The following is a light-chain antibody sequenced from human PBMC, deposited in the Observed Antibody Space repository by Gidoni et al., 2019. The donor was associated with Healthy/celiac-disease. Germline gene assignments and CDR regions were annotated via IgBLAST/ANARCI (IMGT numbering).Light chain of an antibody. CDR2: GAS. CDR3: QQYNNWPRT. Sequence: IVMTQSPATLPGSPGERATLSCRASQSVSSNLAWYHQKPGQAPRLLIYGASTRATGIPGRFSGSGSGTEFTLTISSLQSEDFAVYYCQQYNNWPRTFGQGTKVEIK. J-gene: IGKJ1*01. CDR1: QSVSSN. V-gene: IGKV3-15*01.